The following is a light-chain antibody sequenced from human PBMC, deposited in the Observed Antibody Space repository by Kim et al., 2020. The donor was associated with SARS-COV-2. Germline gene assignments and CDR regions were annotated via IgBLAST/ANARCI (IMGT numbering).Light chain of an antibody. CDR1: QSVSSN. J-gene: IGKJ1*01. Sequence: ASPGDRATLTCRASQSVSSNLAWYQQKPGKAPRLLIYGASTRATGIPARFSGSGSGTEFTLTISSLQSEDVAVYYCQQYKNWPRTFGQGTKVDIK. CDR3: QQYKNWPRT. CDR2: GAS. V-gene: IGKV3-15*01.